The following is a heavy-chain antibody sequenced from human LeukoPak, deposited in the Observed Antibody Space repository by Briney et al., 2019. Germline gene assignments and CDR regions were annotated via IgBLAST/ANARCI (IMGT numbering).Heavy chain of an antibody. CDR2: ITTNTGNP. V-gene: IGHV7-4-1*02. D-gene: IGHD5-24*01. CDR3: ARDASTIRFDY. J-gene: IGHJ4*02. Sequence: GASVKVSCKASGYTFTTHSINWLRQAPGQGLEWMGWITTNTGNPTYAQGFTGRFVFSLDTSVSTAYLQTSSLKAEDTAVYYCARDASTIRFDYWGQGTLVTVSS. CDR1: GYTFTTHS.